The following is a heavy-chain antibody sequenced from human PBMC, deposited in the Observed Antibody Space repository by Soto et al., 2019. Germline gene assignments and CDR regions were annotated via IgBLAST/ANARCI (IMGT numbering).Heavy chain of an antibody. Sequence: PSETLSLTCTVSGASFSPNYWAWIRQPPGKGLEWIGYIYFGGTTRYNPSLESRVTISLDTSKNQFSLRLSSVTAADTALYFCARAPAPGGQGTLVTVSS. J-gene: IGHJ4*02. CDR3: ARAPAP. CDR1: GASFSPNY. CDR2: IYFGGTT. V-gene: IGHV4-59*12.